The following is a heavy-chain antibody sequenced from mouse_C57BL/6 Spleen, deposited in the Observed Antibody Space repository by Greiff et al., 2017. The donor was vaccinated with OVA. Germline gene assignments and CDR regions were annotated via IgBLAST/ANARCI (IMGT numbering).Heavy chain of an antibody. CDR3: ARWVYGNYWYFDV. V-gene: IGHV1-7*01. CDR2: INPSSGYT. J-gene: IGHJ1*03. Sequence: QVQLKQSGAELAKPGASVKLSCKASGYTFTSYWMHWVKQRPGQGLEWIGYINPSSGYTKYNQKFKDKATLTADKSSSTAYMQLSSLTYEDSAVYYCARWVYGNYWYFDVWGTGTTVTVSS. CDR1: GYTFTSYW. D-gene: IGHD2-1*01.